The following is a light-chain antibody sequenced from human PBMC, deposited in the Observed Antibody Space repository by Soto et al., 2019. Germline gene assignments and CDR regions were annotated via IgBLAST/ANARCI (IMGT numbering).Light chain of an antibody. Sequence: IQMNQSPSSLSAYVGDRVTITCRASQSISSYLNWYQQKPGKAPKLLIYAASSLQSGVPSRFSGSGSGTDFTLTISSLQPEDFATYYCQQSYSTPITFGQGTRLEIK. J-gene: IGKJ5*01. CDR2: AAS. V-gene: IGKV1-39*01. CDR1: QSISSY. CDR3: QQSYSTPIT.